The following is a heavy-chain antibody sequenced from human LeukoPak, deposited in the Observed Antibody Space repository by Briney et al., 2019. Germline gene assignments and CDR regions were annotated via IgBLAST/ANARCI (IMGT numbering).Heavy chain of an antibody. CDR2: IFYSGGT. CDR1: GGSVSSSNHY. V-gene: IGHV4-39*01. J-gene: IGHJ4*02. Sequence: PSETLSLTCTVSGGSVSSSNHYWGWIRQPPGKGLEFIGSIFYSGGTYYNPSLRSRVTMAVDTSKNQFSLKLSSVTAADTAVYYCARHTRLLRNYFDYWGQGTLVTVSS. CDR3: ARHTRLLRNYFDY.